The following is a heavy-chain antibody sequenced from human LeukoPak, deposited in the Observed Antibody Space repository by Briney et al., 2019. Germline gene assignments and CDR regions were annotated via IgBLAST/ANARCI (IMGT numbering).Heavy chain of an antibody. V-gene: IGHV3-23*01. CDR3: AKDRGRYDYVWGSHAKYYFDY. J-gene: IGHJ4*02. D-gene: IGHD3-16*01. Sequence: GGSLRLSCAASGFTFSSYAMSWVRQAPGKGLEWVSAIIGSGGSTYYADSVKGRFTISRDNSKNTLYLQMNSLRAEDTAVYYCAKDRGRYDYVWGSHAKYYFDYWGQGTLVTVSS. CDR2: IIGSGGST. CDR1: GFTFSSYA.